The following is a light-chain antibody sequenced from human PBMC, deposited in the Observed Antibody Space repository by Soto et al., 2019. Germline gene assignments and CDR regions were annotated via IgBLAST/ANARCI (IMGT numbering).Light chain of an antibody. V-gene: IGLV2-23*01. J-gene: IGLJ2*01. CDR3: CAYAGTRTFV. CDR1: NSDVGANRL. Sequence: QSALTQPASVSGSPGQSITISCTGTNSDVGANRLVSWYQQFPGKIPKLLIYEDTRRPAGISDRFSGSKSGNTASLTISGRRTEDGAHYHCCAYAGTRTFVFGGGTQLTVL. CDR2: EDT.